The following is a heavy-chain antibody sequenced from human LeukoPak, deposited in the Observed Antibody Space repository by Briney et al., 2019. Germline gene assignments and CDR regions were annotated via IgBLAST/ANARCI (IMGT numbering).Heavy chain of an antibody. D-gene: IGHD5-24*01. Sequence: GGSLRLSCAASGFSFSTYVMSWVRQAPGKGLEWVSGISGSAGTTYYADSVKGRFTTSRDNSENTLYLQMNSLRAEDTAVYYCAKDQTVGDGHIDFEYWGQGTLVTVSS. CDR3: AKDQTVGDGHIDFEY. CDR2: ISGSAGTT. V-gene: IGHV3-23*01. J-gene: IGHJ4*02. CDR1: GFSFSTYV.